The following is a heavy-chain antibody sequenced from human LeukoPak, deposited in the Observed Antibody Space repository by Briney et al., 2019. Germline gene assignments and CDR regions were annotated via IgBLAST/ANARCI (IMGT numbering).Heavy chain of an antibody. V-gene: IGHV4-38-2*02. D-gene: IGHD2-2*02. CDR1: GYSISSGYY. Sequence: PSETLSLTCTVSGYSISSGYYWGWIRQPPGKGLEWIGSIYHSGSTYYNPSLKSRVTISVDTSKNQFSLKLSSVTAADTAVYYCARQNPYTTSSFFYYMDVWGKGTTVTVSS. J-gene: IGHJ6*03. CDR3: ARQNPYTTSSFFYYMDV. CDR2: IYHSGST.